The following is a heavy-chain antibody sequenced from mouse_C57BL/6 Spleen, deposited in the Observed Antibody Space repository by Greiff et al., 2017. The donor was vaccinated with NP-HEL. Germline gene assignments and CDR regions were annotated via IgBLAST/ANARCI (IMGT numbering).Heavy chain of an antibody. D-gene: IGHD4-1*01. CDR2: IDPETGGT. Sequence: QVQLKQSGAALVRPGASVTLSCKASGYTFTDYEMHWVKQTPVHGLEWIGAIDPETGGTAYNQKFKGKAILTADKSSSTAYMGLRSLTSYDPAVYYCTRNWEGFAYWGQGTLVTVSA. J-gene: IGHJ3*01. CDR1: GYTFTDYE. CDR3: TRNWEGFAY. V-gene: IGHV1-15*01.